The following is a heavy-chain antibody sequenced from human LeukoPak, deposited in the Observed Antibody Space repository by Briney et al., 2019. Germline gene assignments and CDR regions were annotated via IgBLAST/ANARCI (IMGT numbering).Heavy chain of an antibody. D-gene: IGHD2-8*01. CDR1: GYTFTGYY. CDR3: ARAATNNYYYMDV. CDR2: INPNSGGT. V-gene: IGHV1-2*02. J-gene: IGHJ6*03. Sequence: ASVKVSCKASGYTFTGYYMHWVRQAPGQGLEWMGWINPNSGGTNYAQKFQGRGTMTRDTSISTAYMELSRLRSDDTAVYYCARAATNNYYYMDVWGKGTTVTVSS.